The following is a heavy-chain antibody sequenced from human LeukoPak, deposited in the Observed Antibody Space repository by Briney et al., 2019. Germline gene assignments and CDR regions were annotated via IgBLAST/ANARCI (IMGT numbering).Heavy chain of an antibody. J-gene: IGHJ4*02. CDR1: GFTFNNYA. CDR3: AKGHYYGSGSLDY. V-gene: IGHV3-23*01. D-gene: IGHD3-10*01. CDR2: IGGRDGST. Sequence: PGGSLRLSCAASGFTFNNYAMNWVRQAPGKGLEWVSAIGGRDGSTYYADSVKGRFTISRDNSKNTLYVQMNSLRAEDTAVYYCAKGHYYGSGSLDYWGQGTLVTVSS.